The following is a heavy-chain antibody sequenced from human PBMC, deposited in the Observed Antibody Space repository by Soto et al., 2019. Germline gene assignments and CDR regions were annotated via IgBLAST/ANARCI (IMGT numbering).Heavy chain of an antibody. CDR2: IYFNGNT. V-gene: IGHV4-59*13. Sequence: SETLSLTGTVSAASFSKYYWSWIRQPQGKGLEWIGYIYFNGNTNYNPSLKRRVTISVDTSKKQISLNLTSATDADTAVYFCASVTFGGVVLAHWGQGTLVTVSS. CDR1: AASFSKYY. CDR3: ASVTFGGVVLAH. D-gene: IGHD3-16*01. J-gene: IGHJ4*02.